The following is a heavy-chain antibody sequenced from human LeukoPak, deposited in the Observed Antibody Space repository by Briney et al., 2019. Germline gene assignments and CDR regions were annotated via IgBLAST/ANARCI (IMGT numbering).Heavy chain of an antibody. V-gene: IGHV3-11*05. D-gene: IGHD3/OR15-3a*01. CDR3: ARGHSGLDY. CDR2: ITRSGSDT. Sequence: GGSLRLSCAASGFTFSNAWMSWVRQAPGKGPEWVSYITRSGSDTNYADSVRGRFTISRDNAKKSMYLQMNSLRADDTAVYYCARGHSGLDYWGPGTLVTVSS. J-gene: IGHJ4*02. CDR1: GFTFSNAW.